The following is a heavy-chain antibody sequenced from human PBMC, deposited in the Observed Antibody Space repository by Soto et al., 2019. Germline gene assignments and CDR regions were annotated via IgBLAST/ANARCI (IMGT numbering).Heavy chain of an antibody. CDR3: AKDLRVVAASGGFDY. CDR1: GFTFSSYG. Sequence: QVQLVESGGGVVQPGRSLRLSCAASGFTFSSYGMHWVRQAPGKGLEWVAVISYDGSNKYYADSVKGRFTISRDNSKNTLYLQMNSLRAEDTAVYYCAKDLRVVAASGGFDYWCHGTLVTVSS. J-gene: IGHJ4*01. D-gene: IGHD2-15*01. CDR2: ISYDGSNK. V-gene: IGHV3-30*18.